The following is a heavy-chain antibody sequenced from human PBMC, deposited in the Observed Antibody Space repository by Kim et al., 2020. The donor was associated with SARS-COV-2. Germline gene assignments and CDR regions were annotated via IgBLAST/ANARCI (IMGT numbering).Heavy chain of an antibody. J-gene: IGHJ4*02. Sequence: NYTPSPTSGVTISVDTSKTQFSQKLSYVTAADTAVYYCARGGYYDSPSFDYWGQGTLVTVSS. V-gene: IGHV4-59*09. CDR3: ARGGYYDSPSFDY. D-gene: IGHD3-22*01.